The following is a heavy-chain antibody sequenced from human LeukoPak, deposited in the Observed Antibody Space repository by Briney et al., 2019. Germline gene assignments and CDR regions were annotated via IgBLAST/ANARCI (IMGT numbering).Heavy chain of an antibody. CDR3: AKSRPMAYYFDY. CDR1: GFTLSIYY. V-gene: IGHV3-23*01. CDR2: ISGSSGST. D-gene: IGHD5-24*01. J-gene: IGHJ4*02. Sequence: GGSLRLSCAASGFTLSIYYMNWVRQALGKGLEWVSAISGSSGSTYYADSVKGRFTISRDNSRNTLYLQMNSLRADDTAVYYCAKSRPMAYYFDYWGQGTLVTVSS.